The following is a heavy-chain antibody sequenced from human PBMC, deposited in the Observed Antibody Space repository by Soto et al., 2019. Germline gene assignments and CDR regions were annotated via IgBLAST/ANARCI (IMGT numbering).Heavy chain of an antibody. V-gene: IGHV1-18*01. J-gene: IGHJ4*02. Sequence: QVQLVQSGAEVKKPGASVKVSCKASGYTFISYGISWVRQAPGQGLEWMGWISGYNGNTNYAQKLQGRVTMTTDTSPSTAYMELRGLRSDETAAYYCARATGGGSYYWGYDFDYWGQGTLVTVSS. CDR1: GYTFISYG. CDR2: ISGYNGNT. CDR3: ARATGGGSYYWGYDFDY. D-gene: IGHD1-26*01.